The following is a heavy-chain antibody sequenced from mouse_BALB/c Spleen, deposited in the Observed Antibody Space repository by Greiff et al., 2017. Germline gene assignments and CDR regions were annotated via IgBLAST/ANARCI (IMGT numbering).Heavy chain of an antibody. J-gene: IGHJ3*01. Sequence: EVQLQQSGAELVKLGASVKLSCTASGFNIKDTYMHWVKQRPEQGLEWIGRIDPANGNTKYDPKFQGKATITADTSSNTAYLQLSSLTSEDTAVYYCASGDWDAWFAYWGQGTLVTVAA. V-gene: IGHV14-3*02. CDR2: IDPANGNT. CDR1: GFNIKDTY. CDR3: ASGDWDAWFAY. D-gene: IGHD4-1*01.